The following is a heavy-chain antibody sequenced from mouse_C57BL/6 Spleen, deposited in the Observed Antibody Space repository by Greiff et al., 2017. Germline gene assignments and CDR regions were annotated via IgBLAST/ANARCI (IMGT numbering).Heavy chain of an antibody. V-gene: IGHV1-26*01. Sequence: EVQLQQSGPELVKPGASVKISCKASGYTFTDYYMNWVKQSHGKSLEWIGDINPNNGGTSYNQKFKGKATLTADKSSSTAYMELRSLTSEDSAVYYCARSREGYFDVWGTGTTVTVSS. CDR3: ARSREGYFDV. J-gene: IGHJ1*03. CDR1: GYTFTDYY. CDR2: INPNNGGT.